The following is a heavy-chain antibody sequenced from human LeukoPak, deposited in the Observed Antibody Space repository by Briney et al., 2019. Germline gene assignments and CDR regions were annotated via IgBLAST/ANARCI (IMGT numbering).Heavy chain of an antibody. J-gene: IGHJ6*02. CDR1: GYTFTSYG. D-gene: IGHD6-13*01. V-gene: IGHV1-18*01. CDR3: ARDDSSSWLYYYYYGMDV. CDR2: ISAYNGNT. Sequence: ASVKVSCKASGYTFTSYGISWVRQAPGQGLEWMGWISAYNGNTNYAQKLRGRVTMTTDTSTSTAYMELRSLRSDDTAVYYCARDDSSSWLYYYYYGMDVWGQGTTVTVSS.